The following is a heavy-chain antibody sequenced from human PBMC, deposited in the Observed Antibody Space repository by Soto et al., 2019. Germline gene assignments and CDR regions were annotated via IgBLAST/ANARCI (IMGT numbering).Heavy chain of an antibody. D-gene: IGHD1-7*01. CDR2: IYYSGST. J-gene: IGHJ5*02. CDR3: ARRYNWNSNWFDP. CDR1: GVSISSGGYS. Sequence: SETLSLTCAVSGVSISSGGYSWSWIRQPPGKGLEWIGYIYYSGSTYYNPSLKSRVTISVDTSKNQFSLKLSSVTAADTAVYYCARRYNWNSNWFDPWGQGTLVTVSS. V-gene: IGHV4-30-2*05.